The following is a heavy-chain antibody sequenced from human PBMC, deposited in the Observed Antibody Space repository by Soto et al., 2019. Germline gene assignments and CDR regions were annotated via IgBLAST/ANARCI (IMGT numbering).Heavy chain of an antibody. J-gene: IGHJ5*02. CDR2: IYCSGST. CDR1: GGSISSSSYY. D-gene: IGHD1-26*01. CDR3: ASGRDAGGYSGSYYYWFDP. Sequence: PAETLSLTCTVSGGSISSSSYYWGWIGQAPGKGREWIGSIYCSGSTYANPSLKSRVTISVDTSKNPLSLKLSSVTAADTAVYYCASGRDAGGYSGSYYYWFDPWGQGTLVTVSS. V-gene: IGHV4-39*01.